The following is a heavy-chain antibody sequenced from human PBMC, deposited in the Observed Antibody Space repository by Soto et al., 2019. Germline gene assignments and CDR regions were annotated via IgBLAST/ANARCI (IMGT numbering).Heavy chain of an antibody. J-gene: IGHJ4*02. Sequence: GGSLRLSCVVSGFTFNNYGMNFVRHAPGKGLEWVSTVSKSDYTYYSDSVKGRFTISRDNAKNSVSLQMNTLRAEDTAVYYCAREDSIIIPAVSDFWGQGTLVTVSS. D-gene: IGHD2-2*01. V-gene: IGHV3-21*01. CDR3: AREDSIIIPAVSDF. CDR2: VSKSDYT. CDR1: GFTFNNYG.